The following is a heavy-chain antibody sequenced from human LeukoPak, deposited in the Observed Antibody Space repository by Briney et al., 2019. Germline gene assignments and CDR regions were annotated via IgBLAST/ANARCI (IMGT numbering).Heavy chain of an antibody. CDR3: ATAYCSSTSCYGSFDY. V-gene: IGHV1-24*01. D-gene: IGHD2-2*01. J-gene: IGHJ4*02. Sequence: ASVKVSCKVSGYTLTELSMHWVRQAPGKGLEWMGGFDPEDGETICAQKFQGRVTMTEDTSTDTAYMELSSLRSEDTAVYYCATAYCSSTSCYGSFDYWGQGTLVTVSS. CDR1: GYTLTELS. CDR2: FDPEDGET.